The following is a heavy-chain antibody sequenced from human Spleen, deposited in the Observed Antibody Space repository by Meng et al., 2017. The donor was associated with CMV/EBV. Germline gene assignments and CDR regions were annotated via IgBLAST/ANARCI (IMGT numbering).Heavy chain of an antibody. CDR1: GGTFSSDA. J-gene: IGHJ5*02. D-gene: IGHD1-26*01. Sequence: SGGTFSSDAISWVRQAPGQGLEWMGGIIPIFGTANYAQKFQGRVTITTDESTSTAYMELSSLRSEDTAVYYCARELSEREHANWFDPWGQGTLVTVSS. V-gene: IGHV1-69*05. CDR3: ARELSEREHANWFDP. CDR2: IIPIFGTA.